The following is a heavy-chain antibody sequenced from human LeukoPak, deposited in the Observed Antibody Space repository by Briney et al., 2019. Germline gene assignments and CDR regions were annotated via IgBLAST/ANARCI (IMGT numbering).Heavy chain of an antibody. CDR3: ARDLSSAPHDENWAANRFDP. Sequence: GGSLRLSCAASGFTFSDYYMSWIRQAPGKGLEWLAIISYDGNSKFYADSVRGRFTISRDNSRNTLYLQMSSLETEDTAVYYCARDLSSAPHDENWAANRFDPWGQGTLVTVSS. CDR1: GFTFSDYY. D-gene: IGHD7-27*01. V-gene: IGHV3-30*03. J-gene: IGHJ5*02. CDR2: ISYDGNSK.